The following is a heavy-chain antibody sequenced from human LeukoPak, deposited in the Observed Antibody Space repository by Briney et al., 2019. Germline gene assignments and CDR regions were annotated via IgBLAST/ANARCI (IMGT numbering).Heavy chain of an antibody. V-gene: IGHV1-2*02. D-gene: IGHD6-13*01. CDR3: ARDRVPFYSSTFKDYYLQYGLDV. CDR2: INPKSGGT. CDR1: GYTFSGHY. Sequence: EASVRVSCKASGYTFSGHYIHWVRQAPGQGLEWMGWINPKSGGTSYAQRFQGRVSLTRDTSTSTAYMEVSRLRSDDTALYFCARDRVPFYSSTFKDYYLQYGLDVWGQGTTVAVSS. J-gene: IGHJ6*02.